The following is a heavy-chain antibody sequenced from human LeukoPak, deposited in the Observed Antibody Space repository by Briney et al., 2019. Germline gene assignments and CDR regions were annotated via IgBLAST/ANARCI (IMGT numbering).Heavy chain of an antibody. CDR1: GGSISSNNW. CDR3: ARDLLNEGNHLDY. Sequence: LGTLSLTCAVSGGSISSNNWWGWVRQPPGKGLEWIGEIYHSGSPNYNPSLKSRVTISVDKSRNHFSLNLSSVTAADTAVYYCARDLLNEGNHLDYWGQGTPVTVSS. CDR2: IYHSGSP. V-gene: IGHV4-4*02. D-gene: IGHD4-23*01. J-gene: IGHJ4*02.